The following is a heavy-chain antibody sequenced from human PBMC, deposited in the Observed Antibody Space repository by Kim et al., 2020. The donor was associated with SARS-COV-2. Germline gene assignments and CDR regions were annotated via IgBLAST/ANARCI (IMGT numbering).Heavy chain of an antibody. CDR3: ARLPWFGELLQLDY. Sequence: NPSLKSRVTISVDTSKNQFSLKLSSVTAADTAVYYCARLPWFGELLQLDYWGQGTLVTVSS. J-gene: IGHJ4*02. V-gene: IGHV4-59*08. D-gene: IGHD3-10*01.